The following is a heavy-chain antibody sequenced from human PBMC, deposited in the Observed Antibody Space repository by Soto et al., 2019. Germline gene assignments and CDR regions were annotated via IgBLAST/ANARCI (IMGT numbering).Heavy chain of an antibody. CDR1: GYTFTGYY. Sequence: ASVKVSCKASGYTFTGYYMHWLRQAPGQGLEWMGWINPNSGGTNYAQKFQGWVTMTRDTSISTAYMELSRLRSDDTAVYYCASGYAYYYGMDVWGQGTTVTVSS. V-gene: IGHV1-2*04. CDR3: ASGYAYYYGMDV. J-gene: IGHJ6*02. D-gene: IGHD3-16*01. CDR2: INPNSGGT.